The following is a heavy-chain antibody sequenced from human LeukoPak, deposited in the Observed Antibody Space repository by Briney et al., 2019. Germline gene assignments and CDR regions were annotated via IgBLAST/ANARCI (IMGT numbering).Heavy chain of an antibody. V-gene: IGHV4-59*08. Sequence: PSETLSLTCTVSGGSISSYYWSWIRQPPGKGLEWIGYIYYSGSTNYNPSLKSRVTISVDTSKNQFSLKLSSVTAADTAVYYCARVPPGYSSSFGLDYWGQGTLVTVSS. CDR1: GGSISSYY. CDR2: IYYSGST. CDR3: ARVPPGYSSSFGLDY. D-gene: IGHD5-18*01. J-gene: IGHJ4*02.